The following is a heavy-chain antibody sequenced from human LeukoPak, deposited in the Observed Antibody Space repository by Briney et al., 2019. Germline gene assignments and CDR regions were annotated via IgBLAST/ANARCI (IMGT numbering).Heavy chain of an antibody. D-gene: IGHD1-1*01. J-gene: IGHJ6*02. CDR2: ISGSGGST. CDR1: GFTFSSYA. V-gene: IGHV3-23*01. Sequence: GGSLRLSCAASGFTFSSYAMSWVRQAPGKGPEWVSAISGSGGSTYYADSVKGRFTISRDNSKNTLYLQMNSLRAEDTAVYYCAKETTPYYYYGMDVWGQGTTVTVSS. CDR3: AKETTPYYYYGMDV.